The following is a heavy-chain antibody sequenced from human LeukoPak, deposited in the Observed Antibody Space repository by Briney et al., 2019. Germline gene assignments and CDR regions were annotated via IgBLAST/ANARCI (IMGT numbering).Heavy chain of an antibody. D-gene: IGHD3-10*01. CDR3: ARDSYWLGGTIGAFDI. J-gene: IGHJ3*02. Sequence: PSETLSLTCTVSGDSISSGYYWGWIRQPPGKGLEWVSAITATSLHIYYADSVKGRFTISRDNAKNSLYLQINSLRAEDTALYYCARDSYWLGGTIGAFDIWGQGTMVTVSS. CDR1: GDSISSGY. V-gene: IGHV3-21*01. CDR2: ITATSLHI.